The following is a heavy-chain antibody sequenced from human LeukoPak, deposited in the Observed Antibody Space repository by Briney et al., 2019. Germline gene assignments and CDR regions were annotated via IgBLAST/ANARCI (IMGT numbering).Heavy chain of an antibody. Sequence: GGSLRLSCAASEFTFFTYWMTWVRQAPGKGLEWVANIKQDGSEKYYVDSVKGRFTISRDNAKNSLYLQMNSLRAEDTAVYYCARVFYYYMDVWGKGTTVTVSS. CDR2: IKQDGSEK. J-gene: IGHJ6*03. CDR1: EFTFFTYW. V-gene: IGHV3-7*01. CDR3: ARVFYYYMDV.